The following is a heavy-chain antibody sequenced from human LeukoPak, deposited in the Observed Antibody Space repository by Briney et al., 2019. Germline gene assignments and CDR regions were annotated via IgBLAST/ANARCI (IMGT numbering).Heavy chain of an antibody. CDR2: IYYSGST. J-gene: IGHJ3*02. CDR1: GGSISSYY. Sequence: SETLSLTCTVSGGSISSYYWSWIRQPPGKGLEWIGYIYYSGSTNYNPSLKSRVTISVDTSKSQFSLKLSSVTAADTAVYYCARAGGVYSDAFDIWGQGTMVTVSS. D-gene: IGHD3-3*01. V-gene: IGHV4-59*01. CDR3: ARAGGVYSDAFDI.